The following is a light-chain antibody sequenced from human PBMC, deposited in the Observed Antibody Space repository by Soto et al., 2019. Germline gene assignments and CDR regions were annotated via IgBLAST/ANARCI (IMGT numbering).Light chain of an antibody. V-gene: IGLV2-8*01. CDR2: EVT. CDR3: SSYTGSNNL. J-gene: IGLJ2*01. Sequence: QSALTQPPSASGSPGQSVTISCTGTSSDVGAYNYDSWYQQHPGKAPKLMIYEVTKRPSGVPDRFSGSKSGNTASLTVSGLQAEDEADYYCSSYTGSNNLFGGGTKVTVL. CDR1: SSDVGAYNY.